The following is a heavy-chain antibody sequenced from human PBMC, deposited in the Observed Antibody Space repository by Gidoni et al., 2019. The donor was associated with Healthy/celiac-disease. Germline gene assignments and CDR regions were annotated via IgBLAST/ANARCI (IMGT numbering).Heavy chain of an antibody. J-gene: IGHJ4*02. CDR2: ISSKANSYAT. CDR1: GFTFSGPA. V-gene: IGHV3-73*02. CDR3: TRLDCSSTSCYAHSGGYFDY. Sequence: EVQLVESGGGLVQPGGSLKLSGAASGFTFSGPAMHWVRQASGKGLEWVGRISSKANSYATAYAASVKGRFTISRDDSKNTAYLQMNSLKTEDTAVYYCTRLDCSSTSCYAHSGGYFDYWGQGTLVTVSS. D-gene: IGHD2-2*01.